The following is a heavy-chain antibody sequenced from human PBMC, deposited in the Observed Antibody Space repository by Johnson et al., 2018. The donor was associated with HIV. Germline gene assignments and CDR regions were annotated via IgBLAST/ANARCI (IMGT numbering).Heavy chain of an antibody. CDR2: INWNGGST. D-gene: IGHD4-23*01. V-gene: IGHV3-20*04. J-gene: IGHJ3*02. CDR1: GFTFDDYG. Sequence: VQLVESGGGLVQPGGSLRLSCAASGFTFDDYGMSWVRQAPGKGLEWVSDINWNGGSTGYADSVKGRFTISRENSKNTLYLQMNSLRAEDTAVYYCAKVGATVVTPRGEAFDIWGQGAMVTVSS. CDR3: AKVGATVVTPRGEAFDI.